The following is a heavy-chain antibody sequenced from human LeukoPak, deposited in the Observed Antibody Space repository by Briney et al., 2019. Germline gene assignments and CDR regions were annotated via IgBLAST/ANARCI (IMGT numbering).Heavy chain of an antibody. CDR3: AKILSSWYPGFDY. Sequence: PGGSLRLSCAASGFTFSSYAMSWVLRAPGKGLKWVSAISGSGGSTYYADSVKGRFTISRDSSKNTLYLQMNSLRAEDTAVYYCAKILSSWYPGFDYWGQGTLVTVSS. CDR2: ISGSGGST. CDR1: GFTFSSYA. J-gene: IGHJ4*02. D-gene: IGHD6-13*01. V-gene: IGHV3-23*01.